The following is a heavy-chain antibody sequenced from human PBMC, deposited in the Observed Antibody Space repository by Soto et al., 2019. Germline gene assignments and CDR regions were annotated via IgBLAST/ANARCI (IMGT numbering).Heavy chain of an antibody. V-gene: IGHV3-23*01. CDR2: ISGSEDST. D-gene: IGHD6-6*01. J-gene: IGHJ4*02. CDR3: AKRSSSSTFDY. CDR1: GFTFSSYA. Sequence: EVQLLESGGGVVQPGESLRLSCAASGFTFSSYAMSWVRQAPGKGLEWVSVISGSEDSTYYADSVKGRFTISRDNSKNTLYLQMNSLRAEDTAVYYCAKRSSSSTFDYWGQGTLVTVSS.